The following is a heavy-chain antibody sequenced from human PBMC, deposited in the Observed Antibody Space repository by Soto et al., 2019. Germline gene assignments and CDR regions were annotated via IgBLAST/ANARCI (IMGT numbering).Heavy chain of an antibody. V-gene: IGHV3-30*18. CDR2: ISYDGSNK. D-gene: IGHD1-20*01. CDR1: GFTFSSYS. J-gene: IGHJ6*02. CDR3: AKDHLVTGTPYYYYYGMDV. Sequence: GGSLRLSCAASGFTFSSYSMHWVRQAPGKGLEWVAVISYDGSNKYYADSVKGRFTISRDNSKNTLYLQMNSLRAEDTAVYYCAKDHLVTGTPYYYYYGMDVWGQGTTVTVSS.